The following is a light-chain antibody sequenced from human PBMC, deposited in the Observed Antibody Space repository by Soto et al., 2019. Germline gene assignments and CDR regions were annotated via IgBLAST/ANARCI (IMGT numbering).Light chain of an antibody. J-gene: IGKJ4*01. CDR3: QQRKYWPPLT. V-gene: IGKV3-11*01. CDR1: QSVDIY. CDR2: DAS. Sequence: EVVVTQSPVTLALSPGERATLSCRTSQSVDIYVAWYQQKPGQAPRLLIYDASNRAPGIPARFSGSASGTDFTLTTSSQEPEDFAVYYCQQRKYWPPLTFGGGTKVEIK.